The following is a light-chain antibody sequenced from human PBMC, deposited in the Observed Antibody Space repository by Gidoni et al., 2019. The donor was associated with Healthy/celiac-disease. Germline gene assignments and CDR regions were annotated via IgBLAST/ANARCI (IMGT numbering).Light chain of an antibody. J-gene: IGKJ4*01. V-gene: IGKV2-28*01. CDR2: LGS. Sequence: DLVMTQSPLSLPVTPGEPASISCRSSQSLLHSNGYNYLDWYLQKPGQSPQLLIYLGSNRASGVPDRFSGSGSGTDFTLKISRVEAEDVGVYYCMQALQTPTFXXXTKXEIK. CDR3: MQALQTPT. CDR1: QSLLHSNGYNY.